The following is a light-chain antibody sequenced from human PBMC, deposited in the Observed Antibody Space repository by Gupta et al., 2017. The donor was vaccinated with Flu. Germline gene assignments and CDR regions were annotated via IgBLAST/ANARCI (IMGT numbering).Light chain of an antibody. Sequence: GNVVTTSCRSKHISSYYLHWYQQKPKEAPKLLIDAASMLQSGVPTRCSGRGSGTDFTLTISMLQPEYFATYYCQQCSNTDTFGQGTKLELK. CDR3: QQCSNTDT. CDR1: HISSYY. V-gene: IGKV1-39*01. J-gene: IGKJ2*01. CDR2: AAS.